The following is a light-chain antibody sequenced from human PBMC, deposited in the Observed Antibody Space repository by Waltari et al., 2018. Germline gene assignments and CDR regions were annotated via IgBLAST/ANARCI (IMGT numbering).Light chain of an antibody. J-gene: IGLJ3*02. CDR2: DNT. CDR3: QSYDSSIWV. Sequence: QSALTQPPSVSGAAGQRVTISCTGSSSNIGAGFGVHWYQQLPGTAPKLLIFDNTKPPPGVPDRFSGSQSGTSASLAITGLQAEDEADYYCQSYDSSIWVFGGGTKLTVL. V-gene: IGLV1-40*01. CDR1: SSNIGAGFG.